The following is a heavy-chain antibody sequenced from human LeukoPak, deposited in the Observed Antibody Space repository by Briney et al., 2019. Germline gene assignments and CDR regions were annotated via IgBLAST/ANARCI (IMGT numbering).Heavy chain of an antibody. CDR2: IIPIFGTA. CDR3: ARVDSSGSHNPDN. J-gene: IGHJ4*02. Sequence: GASVKVSCKASGGTFSSYAISWVRQAPGQGLEWMGGIIPIFGTANYAQKFQGRVTITADESTSTAYMELSSLRSEDTAVYYCARVDSSGSHNPDNWGQGTLVTVSS. V-gene: IGHV1-69*13. D-gene: IGHD3-22*01. CDR1: GGTFSSYA.